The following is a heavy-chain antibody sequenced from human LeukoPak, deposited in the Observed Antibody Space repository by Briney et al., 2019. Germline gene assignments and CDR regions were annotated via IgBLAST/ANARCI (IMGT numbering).Heavy chain of an antibody. CDR3: AKWDSSSWYGSIDY. D-gene: IGHD6-13*01. Sequence: PGGSLRLSCAASGFTFSSYAMSWVRQAPGKGLEWVSAISGSGGSTYYADSVKGRFTISRDNSKNTLYLQMNSLRAEDTAVYYCAKWDSSSWYGSIDYWGQGTLVTVSS. V-gene: IGHV3-23*01. J-gene: IGHJ4*02. CDR2: ISGSGGST. CDR1: GFTFSSYA.